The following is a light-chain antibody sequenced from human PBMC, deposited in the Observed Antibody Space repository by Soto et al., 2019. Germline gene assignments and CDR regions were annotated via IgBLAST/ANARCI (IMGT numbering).Light chain of an antibody. V-gene: IGKV1-39*01. CDR1: QSISSY. CDR2: VAS. CDR3: QQSYSTPFT. J-gene: IGKJ3*01. Sequence: DIQMTQSPSSLSASVGDRVTITCRASQSISSYLNWYQQKPGKAPKRLIYVASSLQSGVPSRFRGSGSGTDFTLTISSLQPEDFATYYCQQSYSTPFTFCPGTKVDIK.